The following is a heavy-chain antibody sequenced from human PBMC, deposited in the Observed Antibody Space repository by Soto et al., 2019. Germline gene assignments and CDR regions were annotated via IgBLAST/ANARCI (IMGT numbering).Heavy chain of an antibody. CDR2: IYYSGST. D-gene: IGHD3-22*01. CDR3: ARGEDDSSGYQGGDYYYYYGMDV. J-gene: IGHJ6*02. CDR1: GGSISSGGYS. V-gene: IGHV4-31*11. Sequence: SETLSLTCAVSGGSISSGGYSWSWIRQHPGKGLEWIGYIYYSGSTYYNPSLKSRVTISVDTSKNQFSLKLSSVTAADTAVYYCARGEDDSSGYQGGDYYYYYGMDVWGQGTTVTVSS.